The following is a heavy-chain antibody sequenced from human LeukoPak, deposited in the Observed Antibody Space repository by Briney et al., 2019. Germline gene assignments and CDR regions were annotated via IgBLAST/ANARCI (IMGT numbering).Heavy chain of an antibody. CDR1: GFIFSDYG. J-gene: IGHJ4*02. V-gene: IGHV3-48*01. CDR3: ARGGAARPYY. Sequence: GGSLRLSCVASGFIFSDYGMDWVRQAPGKGLEWISYISASSSSIDYADSVKGRFTISRDNAKNSLFLQMHSLTVEDTAVYYCARGGAARPYYSEQGPLATVSS. CDR2: ISASSSSI. D-gene: IGHD6-6*01.